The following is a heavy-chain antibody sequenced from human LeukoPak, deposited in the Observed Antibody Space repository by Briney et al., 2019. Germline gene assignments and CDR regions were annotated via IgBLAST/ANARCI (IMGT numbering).Heavy chain of an antibody. D-gene: IGHD5-12*01. V-gene: IGHV3-21*04. CDR1: GFTFSSYS. CDR3: AQSRDGYNPFFDY. Sequence: GGSLRLSCAASGFTFSSYSMNWVRQAPGKGLEWVSSISSSSSYIYYADSVKGRFTISRDNAKNSLYLQMNSLRAEDTAVYYCAQSRDGYNPFFDYWGQGTLVTVSS. J-gene: IGHJ4*02. CDR2: ISSSSSYI.